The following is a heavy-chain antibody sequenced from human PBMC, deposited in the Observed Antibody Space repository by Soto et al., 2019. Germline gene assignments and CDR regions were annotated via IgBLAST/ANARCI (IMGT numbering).Heavy chain of an antibody. CDR2: LSFDGTSK. J-gene: IGHJ4*02. D-gene: IGHD2-2*01. V-gene: IGHV3-30*18. CDR3: AKDFYTVRVPAAHRPQYFDF. CDR1: GFTFSNYD. Sequence: QVQLVESGGGVVQPGRSLRLSCAASGFTFSNYDMHWVRQAAGEGLEWVAVLSFDGTSKNYADSVKGRFTISRDNSKNPLFLQMNRLRTEDTDVYFCAKDFYTVRVPAAHRPQYFDFWGPGTLVIVSS.